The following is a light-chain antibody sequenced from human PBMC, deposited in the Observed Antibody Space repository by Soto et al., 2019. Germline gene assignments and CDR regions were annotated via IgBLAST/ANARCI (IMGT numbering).Light chain of an antibody. CDR1: QSVSSY. J-gene: IGKJ4*01. CDR2: DAS. V-gene: IGKV3-11*01. Sequence: EIVLTQSPATLSLSPGERATLSCRASQSVSSYLAWYQQKPGQAPRLLIYDASNRATGIPARFSGSGCGTDFPLTISSLEPEDFAVYYCQQRSNWLTFGGGTKVAIK. CDR3: QQRSNWLT.